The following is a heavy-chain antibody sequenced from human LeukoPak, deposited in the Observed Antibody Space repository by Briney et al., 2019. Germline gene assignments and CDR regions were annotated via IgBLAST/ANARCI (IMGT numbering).Heavy chain of an antibody. J-gene: IGHJ4*02. CDR3: ARDRGEMARPAPGY. V-gene: IGHV3-33*01. CDR1: GFTFSSYG. CDR2: IWYDGSNK. Sequence: GSLRLSCAASGFTFSSYGMHWVRQAPGKGLEWVAVIWYDGSNKYYADSVKGRFTISRDNSKNTLYLQMNSLRAEDTAVYYCARDRGEMARPAPGYWGQGTLVTVSS. D-gene: IGHD5-24*01.